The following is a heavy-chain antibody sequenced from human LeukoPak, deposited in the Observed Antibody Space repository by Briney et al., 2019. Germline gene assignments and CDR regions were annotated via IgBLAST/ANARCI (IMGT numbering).Heavy chain of an antibody. CDR1: GFTFCSYS. CDR3: ARVAVAGNDY. Sequence: TGGSLRLSCAASGFTFCSYSMNWVRPAPGKGLEWVSSISSSSSNIYYADSVKGRLTISRDNAKNSLYLQMNSLRAEDTAVYYCARVAVAGNDYWGQGTLVTVSS. J-gene: IGHJ4*02. V-gene: IGHV3-21*01. D-gene: IGHD6-19*01. CDR2: ISSSSSNI.